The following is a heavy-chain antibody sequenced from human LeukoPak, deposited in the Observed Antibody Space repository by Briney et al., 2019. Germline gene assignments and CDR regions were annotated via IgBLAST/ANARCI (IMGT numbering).Heavy chain of an antibody. CDR1: GLTFSSYW. J-gene: IGHJ4*02. Sequence: GGSLRLSCAASGLTFSSYWMHWVRQAPGKGLVWVSRANSDGSSTSYADSVKGRFTISRDNAKNTLYLQMNSLRAEDTAVYYCTRSYDYWGQGTLVTVSS. CDR2: ANSDGSST. V-gene: IGHV3-74*01. CDR3: TRSYDY. D-gene: IGHD5-18*01.